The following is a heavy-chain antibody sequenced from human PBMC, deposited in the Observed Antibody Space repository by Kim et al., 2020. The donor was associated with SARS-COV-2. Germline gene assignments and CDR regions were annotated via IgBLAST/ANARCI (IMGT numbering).Heavy chain of an antibody. CDR3: AKDGRGYSGDIEY. V-gene: IGHV3-23*01. Sequence: YTDSVESPFHISRDNSKNTLYLQLNSLGAEDTAVYFCAKDGRGYSGDIEYGGQGTLVSVSS. J-gene: IGHJ4*02. D-gene: IGHD2-21*01.